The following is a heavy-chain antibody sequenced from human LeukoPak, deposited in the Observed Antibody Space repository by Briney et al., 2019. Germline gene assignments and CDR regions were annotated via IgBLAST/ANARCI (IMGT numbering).Heavy chain of an antibody. CDR2: INWNGGSS. Sequence: GGSLRLSCAASGFTFDDYGMSWVRQAPGKGLEWVSGINWNGGSSGYADSVKGRFTISRDNAKNSLYLQMNSLRAEDTALYYCATVNSSSLGSEDVWGKGTTVTVSS. D-gene: IGHD6-13*01. V-gene: IGHV3-20*04. CDR1: GFTFDDYG. CDR3: ATVNSSSLGSEDV. J-gene: IGHJ6*04.